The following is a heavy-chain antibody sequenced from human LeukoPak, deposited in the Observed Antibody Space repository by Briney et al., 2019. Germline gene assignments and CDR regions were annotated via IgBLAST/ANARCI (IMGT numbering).Heavy chain of an antibody. CDR3: ARDQYSGTYLNWFDP. J-gene: IGHJ5*02. Sequence: SETLSLTCTVSGGSISSSSYYWGWIRQPPGKGLEWIGSIYYSGSTYYNPSLKSRVTISVDTSKNQFSLKLSSVTAADTAVYYCARDQYSGTYLNWFDPWGQGTLVTVSS. D-gene: IGHD1-26*01. CDR1: GGSISSSSYY. CDR2: IYYSGST. V-gene: IGHV4-39*07.